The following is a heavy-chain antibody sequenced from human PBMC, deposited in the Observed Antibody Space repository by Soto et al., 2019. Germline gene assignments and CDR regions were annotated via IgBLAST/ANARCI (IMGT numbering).Heavy chain of an antibody. J-gene: IGHJ4*02. V-gene: IGHV4-30-4*01. CDR1: RGSISSGDYY. D-gene: IGHD1-26*01. Sequence: SETLSLTCTVSRGSISSGDYYWSWIRQPPGKGLEWIGYIYYSGSTYYNPSLKSRVTISVDTSKKQFSLKLGSVTAADTAVYYCARVPFYAPSGSYYIDYWGQGTLVTVSS. CDR2: IYYSGST. CDR3: ARVPFYAPSGSYYIDY.